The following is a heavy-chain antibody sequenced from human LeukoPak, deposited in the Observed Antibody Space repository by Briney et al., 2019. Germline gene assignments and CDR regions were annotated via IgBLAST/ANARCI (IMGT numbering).Heavy chain of an antibody. Sequence: PGGSLRLSCAASGFTFSSYAMSWVRQAPGKGLEWVSYISSSSSSIYYADSVKGRFTISRDNAKNSLYLQMNSLRAEDTAVYYCVRQLVSWGQGTLVTVSS. CDR3: VRQLVS. J-gene: IGHJ5*02. CDR2: ISSSSSSI. D-gene: IGHD6-6*01. V-gene: IGHV3-48*01. CDR1: GFTFSSYA.